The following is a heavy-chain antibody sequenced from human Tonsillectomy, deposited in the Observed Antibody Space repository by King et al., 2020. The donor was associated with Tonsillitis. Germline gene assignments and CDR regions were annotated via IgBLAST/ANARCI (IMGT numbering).Heavy chain of an antibody. CDR2: IIPIFGTA. D-gene: IGHD2-2*01. CDR1: GGTFSSYA. V-gene: IGHV1-69*01. CDR3: ASRYCSSTSCFYYFDY. Sequence: VQLVESGAEVKKPGSSVKVSCKASGGTFSSYAISWVRQAPGQGLEWMGGIIPIFGTANYAQKFQGRVTITADESTSTAYMELSSLRSEDTAVYYCASRYCSSTSCFYYFDYWGQGTLVTVSS. J-gene: IGHJ4*02.